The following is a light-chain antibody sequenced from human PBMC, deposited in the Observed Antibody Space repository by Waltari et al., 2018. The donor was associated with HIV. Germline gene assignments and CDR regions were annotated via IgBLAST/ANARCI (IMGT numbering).Light chain of an antibody. CDR3: SSYTRSNTPYV. CDR2: EVS. CDR1: SREVAVSLL. J-gene: IGLJ1*01. Sequence: SALTLPDCEDRAPGVAVSAYGTAASREVAVSLLVSWYQQHPDKAPKLIIYEVSNRPSGVSNRFSGSKSGNTASLTISGLQAEDEADYYCSSYTRSNTPYVFGTGTKVTVL. V-gene: IGLV2-14*01.